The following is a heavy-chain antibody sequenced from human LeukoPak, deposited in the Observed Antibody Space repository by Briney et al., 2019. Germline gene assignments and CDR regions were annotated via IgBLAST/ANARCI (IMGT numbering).Heavy chain of an antibody. J-gene: IGHJ4*02. CDR3: ASNSGSYRQIDY. V-gene: IGHV4-30-4*08. D-gene: IGHD1-26*01. CDR2: IYYSGST. Sequence: PSETLSLTCTVAGGSISCGDYYWSWIRQPPGKGLEWSGYIYYSGSTYYNPSLKSRVTISGDTSKNQFSLKLSSVTAADTAVYYCASNSGSYRQIDYWGQGTLVTVSS. CDR1: GGSISCGDYY.